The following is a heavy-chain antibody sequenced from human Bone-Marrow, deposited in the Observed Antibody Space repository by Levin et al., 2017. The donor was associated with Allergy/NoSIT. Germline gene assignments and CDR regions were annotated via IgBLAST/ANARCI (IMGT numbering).Heavy chain of an antibody. CDR2: FYNTESI. CDR3: GAGHSRDPIDY. Sequence: GSLRLSCTVSGGPISSYYWSWIRQPPGKGLEWIGYFYNTESINYNPSLKSRVTISVVTSKNQVSLNLQSVTAADTAVSYCGAGHSRDPIDYWGQGTLVTVSS. J-gene: IGHJ4*02. D-gene: IGHD5-18*01. V-gene: IGHV4-4*09. CDR1: GGPISSYY.